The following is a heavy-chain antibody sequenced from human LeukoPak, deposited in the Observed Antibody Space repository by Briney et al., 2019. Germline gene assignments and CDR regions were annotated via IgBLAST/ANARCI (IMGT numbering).Heavy chain of an antibody. CDR1: GCTFSSYS. D-gene: IGHD6-19*01. V-gene: IGHV3-21*01. J-gene: IGHJ4*02. CDR3: ARDRSSGWYLFDY. CDR2: ISSSSSYI. Sequence: GWSLRLSCAASGCTFSSYSMDWVHQAPGKGLEWVSSISSSSSYIYYADSVKGRFTISRDNAKNSLYLQMNSLRAEDTAVYYCARDRSSGWYLFDYWGQGTLVTVSS.